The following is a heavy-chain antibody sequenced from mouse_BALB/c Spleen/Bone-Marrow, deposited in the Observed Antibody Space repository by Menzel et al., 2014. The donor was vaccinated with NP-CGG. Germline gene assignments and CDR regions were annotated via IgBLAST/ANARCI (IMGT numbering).Heavy chain of an antibody. CDR2: IDPANGYT. Sequence: VTLKESGAELVKPGASVKLSCTASGFNIKDTYMHWVKQGPEQGLEWIGRIDPANGYTKFDPKFQGKATITADTSSNTAYLQLSSLTTEDTLVYYCARGTTVVSYYAMDYWGQGTSVTVSS. D-gene: IGHD1-1*01. J-gene: IGHJ4*01. CDR1: GFNIKDTY. CDR3: ARGTTVVSYYAMDY. V-gene: IGHV14-3*02.